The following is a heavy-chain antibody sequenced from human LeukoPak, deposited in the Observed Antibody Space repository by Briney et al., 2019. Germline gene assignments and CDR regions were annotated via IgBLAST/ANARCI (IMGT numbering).Heavy chain of an antibody. CDR1: GGSISSGDYY. V-gene: IGHV4-30-4*08. Sequence: PSQTLSLTCTVSGGSISSGDYYWSWIRQPPGKGLEWIGYIYYSGSTYYNPSLKSRVTISVDTSKNQFSLKLSSVTAADTAVYYCARDEYYGSGSGGAFDYWGQGTLVTVSS. D-gene: IGHD3-10*01. CDR2: IYYSGST. J-gene: IGHJ4*02. CDR3: ARDEYYGSGSGGAFDY.